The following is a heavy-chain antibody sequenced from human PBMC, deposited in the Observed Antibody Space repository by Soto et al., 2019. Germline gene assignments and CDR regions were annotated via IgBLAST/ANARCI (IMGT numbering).Heavy chain of an antibody. CDR2: MNPNSGNT. D-gene: IGHD3-3*01. V-gene: IGHV1-8*01. J-gene: IGHJ6*02. CDR3: ARGNSALANLYYDFWSGYYNPSYYYYGMDV. Sequence: DSVKVCCKASGYTFTSYDINWVRQATGQGLEWMGWMNPNSGNTGYAQKFQGRVTMTRNTSISTAYMELSSLRSEDTAVYYCARGNSALANLYYDFWSGYYNPSYYYYGMDVWGQGTTVTAP. CDR1: GYTFTSYD.